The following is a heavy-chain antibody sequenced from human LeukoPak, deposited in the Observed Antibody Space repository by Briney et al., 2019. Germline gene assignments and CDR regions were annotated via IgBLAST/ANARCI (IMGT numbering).Heavy chain of an antibody. CDR1: GYTFTSYG. J-gene: IGHJ6*03. CDR3: AREATHHYYYYMDV. Sequence: ASVKVSCKASGYTFTSYGISWVRQAPGQGLEWMGWISAYNGNTNYAQKLQGRVTMTTDTSTSTAYMELRSLRSDDTAVYYCAREATHHYYYYMDVWGKGTTVTVSS. V-gene: IGHV1-18*01. CDR2: ISAYNGNT.